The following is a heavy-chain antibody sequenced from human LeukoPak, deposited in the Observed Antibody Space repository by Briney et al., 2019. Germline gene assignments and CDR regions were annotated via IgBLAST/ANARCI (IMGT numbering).Heavy chain of an antibody. D-gene: IGHD1-26*01. CDR3: AKEDRSSGSRGDYFDY. Sequence: PGGSLRLSCAASGFTFSSYAMSWVRQAPGNRLESVSAISGSGGSTYYADSVKGRFTISRDNSKNTLYLQMNSLRAEDTAVYYCAKEDRSSGSRGDYFDYWGQGTLVTVSS. V-gene: IGHV3-23*01. J-gene: IGHJ4*02. CDR1: GFTFSSYA. CDR2: ISGSGGST.